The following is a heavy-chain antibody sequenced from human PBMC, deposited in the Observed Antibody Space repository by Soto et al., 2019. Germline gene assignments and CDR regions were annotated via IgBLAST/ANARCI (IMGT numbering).Heavy chain of an antibody. V-gene: IGHV3-74*01. Sequence: EVQLVESGGGLVQPGGSPRLSCAASGFTFSNYWMHWVRQVPGKGLVWVSDISADGGTTRYANSVKGRFTITRDNAKNTLYLEMNSVRAEDTAVYFCARGGVQPVDYWGQGTLVTVSS. J-gene: IGHJ4*02. D-gene: IGHD6-13*01. CDR2: ISADGGTT. CDR3: ARGGVQPVDY. CDR1: GFTFSNYW.